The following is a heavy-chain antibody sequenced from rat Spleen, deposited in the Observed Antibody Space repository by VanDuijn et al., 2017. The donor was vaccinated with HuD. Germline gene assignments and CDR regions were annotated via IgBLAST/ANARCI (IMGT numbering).Heavy chain of an antibody. CDR2: MWSGGST. J-gene: IGHJ3*01. D-gene: IGHD1-4*01. V-gene: IGHV2S63*01. Sequence: EVQLKESGPGLVQPSQTLSLTCTVSGFSLTDYSVHWVRQPPGKGLEWMGVMWSGGSTAYNSALKSRLSISRDTSKSQVFLKMNSLQTEDTAIYFCTTPGAGGFAYWGQGTLGTVSS. CDR3: TTPGAGGFAY. CDR1: GFSLTDYS.